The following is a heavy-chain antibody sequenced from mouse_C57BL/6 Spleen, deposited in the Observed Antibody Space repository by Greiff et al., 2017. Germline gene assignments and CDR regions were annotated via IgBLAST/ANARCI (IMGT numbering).Heavy chain of an antibody. CDR2: IDPSDSYT. CDR3: AKRGLLRPPDY. V-gene: IGHV1-50*01. D-gene: IGHD1-2*01. J-gene: IGHJ2*01. Sequence: QVQLQQPGAELVKPGASVKLSCKASGYTFTSYWMQWVKQRPGQGLEWIGEIDPSDSYTNYNQKFKGKATLTVDTSSSTAYMQLSSLTSEDSAVYDCAKRGLLRPPDYWGQGTTLTVAS. CDR1: GYTFTSYW.